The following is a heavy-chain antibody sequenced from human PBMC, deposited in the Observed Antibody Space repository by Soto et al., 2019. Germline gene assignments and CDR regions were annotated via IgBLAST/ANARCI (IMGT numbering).Heavy chain of an antibody. CDR2: IIPVIDTA. J-gene: IGHJ3*02. CDR3: ARGSGADAFDI. D-gene: IGHD7-27*01. Sequence: QVQLVQSGGEVKKPGSSVNVSCKVSGGTFNIRWVRQAPGQGLEWMGGIIPVIDTANYARKFQGRVVISADRATNIVYMEMMSLTLEDTAVYYCARGSGADAFDIWGQGTMVTVSS. CDR1: GGTFN. V-gene: IGHV1-69*06.